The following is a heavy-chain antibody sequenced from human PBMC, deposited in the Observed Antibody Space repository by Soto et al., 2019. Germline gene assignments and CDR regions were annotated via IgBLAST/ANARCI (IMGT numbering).Heavy chain of an antibody. V-gene: IGHV1-69*06. J-gene: IGHJ2*01. CDR1: GGTFSSYA. CDR3: ARDPLYGDYVTLGYFDL. D-gene: IGHD4-17*01. Sequence: QVQLVQSGAEVKKPGSSVKVSCKASGGTFSSYAISCVRQTPGQGLEWMGGIIPTFGTANYAQKFQGRVRITADKSTITAYRELSSLRSADTAVDYCARDPLYGDYVTLGYFDLWGRGTMVTVSS. CDR2: IIPTFGTA.